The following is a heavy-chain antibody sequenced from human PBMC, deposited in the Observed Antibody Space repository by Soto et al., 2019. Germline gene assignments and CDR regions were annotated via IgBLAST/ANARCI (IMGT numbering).Heavy chain of an antibody. CDR2: TYYRSKWYN. J-gene: IGHJ5*02. CDR3: AREVRYYDSSGYYYNWFDP. V-gene: IGHV6-1*01. Sequence: SQTLSLTCAISGDSVSSNSAAWNWIRQSPSRGLEWLGRTYYRSKWYNDYAVSVKSRITINPDTSKNQFSLQLNSVTPEDTAVYHCAREVRYYDSSGYYYNWFDPWGQGTLVTVTS. CDR1: GDSVSSNSAA. D-gene: IGHD3-22*01.